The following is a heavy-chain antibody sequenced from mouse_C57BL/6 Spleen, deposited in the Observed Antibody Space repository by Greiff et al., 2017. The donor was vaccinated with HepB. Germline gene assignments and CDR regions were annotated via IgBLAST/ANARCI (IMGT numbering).Heavy chain of an antibody. Sequence: QVQLQQPGAELARPGASVKLSCKASGYTFTSYGISWVKQRTGQGLEWIGKIYPSSGSTNYNEKFKGKATLTVDKSSSTAYMQLRSLTSEDSAVYFCARSYYGSCYWGQGTLLTVSS. J-gene: IGHJ2*02. CDR3: ARSYYGSCY. CDR2: IYPSSGST. V-gene: IGHV1-81*01. CDR1: GYTFTSYG. D-gene: IGHD1-1*01.